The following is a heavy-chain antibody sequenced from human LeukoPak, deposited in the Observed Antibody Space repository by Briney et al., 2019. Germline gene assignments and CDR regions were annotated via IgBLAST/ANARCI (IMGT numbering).Heavy chain of an antibody. D-gene: IGHD2-2*01. V-gene: IGHV4-59*01. CDR1: GGSLSSYY. J-gene: IGHJ4*02. CDR2: IYYSGST. Sequence: SETLSLTCTVSGGSLSSYYWSWSRQPPGKGLEWIGYIYYSGSTSYNPSLKSRVTISVDTSKNQFSLKLSSVTAADTALYYCARDLRGSTCYDYWRQGILVTVSS. CDR3: ARDLRGSTCYDY.